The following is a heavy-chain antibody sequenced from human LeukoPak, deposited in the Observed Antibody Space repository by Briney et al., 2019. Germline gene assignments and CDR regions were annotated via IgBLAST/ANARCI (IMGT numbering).Heavy chain of an antibody. V-gene: IGHV3-23*01. Sequence: GGSLRLSCAVSGFTFSDYAMSWVRQPRAKGLEWVSGIGGHETDTHYADSVRGGLPLSRHNPKSTLYLQMNSLRAEDTAAYYCAKDRQSRNNVWDPFDIWGQGTMVTVSS. D-gene: IGHD3-16*01. J-gene: IGHJ3*02. CDR1: GFTFSDYA. CDR2: IGGHETDT. CDR3: AKDRQSRNNVWDPFDI.